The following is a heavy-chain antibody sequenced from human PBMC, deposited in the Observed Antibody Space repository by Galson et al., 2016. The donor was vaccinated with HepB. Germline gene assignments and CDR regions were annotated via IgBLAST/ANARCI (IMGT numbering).Heavy chain of an antibody. D-gene: IGHD1-1*01. Sequence: SVKVSCKASGYTSITYGFSWVRQAPGQGLEWVGFISGYNGDTKYAQKVQGRVTMTTDTSTRTAYMELRSLRSDDTAVYGCWATPTTRYGMDVWGQGTTVTVSS. CDR2: ISGYNGDT. CDR3: WATPTTRYGMDV. V-gene: IGHV1-18*01. J-gene: IGHJ6*02. CDR1: GYTSITYG.